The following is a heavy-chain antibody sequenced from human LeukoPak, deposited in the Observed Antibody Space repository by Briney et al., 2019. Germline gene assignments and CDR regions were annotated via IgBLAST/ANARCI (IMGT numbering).Heavy chain of an antibody. CDR1: GDSVSSNSAA. V-gene: IGHV6-1*01. CDR2: THYRSKWSR. Sequence: SQTLSLTCAISGDSVSSNSAAWNWIRLSPSRGLEWPGRTHYRSKWSRDYAVSVKGRVTITADTSKNQFSLHLNSVTPEDTAVYYCVREGGRYGGYDPDYWGQGTLVTVSS. CDR3: VREGGRYGGYDPDY. J-gene: IGHJ4*02. D-gene: IGHD5-12*01.